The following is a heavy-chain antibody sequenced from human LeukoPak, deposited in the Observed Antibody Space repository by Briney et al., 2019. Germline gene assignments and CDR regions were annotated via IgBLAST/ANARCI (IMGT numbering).Heavy chain of an antibody. CDR3: VTSHSSAYYVH. V-gene: IGHV4-31*03. Sequence: SETLSPTCTVSGGSISSGGYYWSWIRQHPGKGLEWIGYIYYSGSTYYNPSLKSRVTISVDTSKNQFSLKLSSVTAADTAVYYCVTSHSSAYYVHWGQGTLVTVSS. CDR2: IYYSGST. CDR1: GGSISSGGYY. J-gene: IGHJ4*02. D-gene: IGHD3-22*01.